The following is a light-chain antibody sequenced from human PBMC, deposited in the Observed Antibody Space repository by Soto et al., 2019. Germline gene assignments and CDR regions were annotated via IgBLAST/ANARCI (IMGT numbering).Light chain of an antibody. CDR1: SSDIGNYDF. J-gene: IGLJ2*01. CDR2: EVS. CDR3: SSYTTSTSFIL. Sequence: SVLTQPASVSGSPGQSITISCTGTSSDIGNYDFVSWYQQVPGTAPKAMIYEVSSRPSGVSNRFPGSKSGNTASLTISGLQAEDEAYYYCSSYTTSTSFILFGGGTKVTVL. V-gene: IGLV2-14*01.